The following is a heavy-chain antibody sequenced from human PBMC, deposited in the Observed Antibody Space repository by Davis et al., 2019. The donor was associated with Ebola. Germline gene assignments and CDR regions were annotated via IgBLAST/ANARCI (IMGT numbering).Heavy chain of an antibody. CDR1: GGSISSSSYY. J-gene: IGHJ4*02. CDR2: IYYSGST. D-gene: IGHD3-16*01. Sequence: SETLSLTCTVSGGSISSSSYYWSWIRQPPGKGLEWIGYIYYSGSTNYNPSLKSRVTISVDTSKNQFSLKLSSVTAADTAVYYCAREGGYYFDYWGQGTLVTVSS. CDR3: AREGGYYFDY. V-gene: IGHV4-61*01.